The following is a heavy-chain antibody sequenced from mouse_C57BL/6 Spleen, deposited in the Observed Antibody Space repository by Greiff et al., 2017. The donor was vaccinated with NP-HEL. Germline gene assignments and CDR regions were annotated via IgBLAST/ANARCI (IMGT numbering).Heavy chain of an antibody. CDR2: IYPGDGDT. CDR1: GYAFSSSW. D-gene: IGHD1-1*02. V-gene: IGHV1-82*01. J-gene: IGHJ4*01. Sequence: QVQLQQSGPELVKPGASVKISCKASGYAFSSSWMNWVKQRPGKGLEWIGRIYPGDGDTNYNGKFKGKATLTADKSSSTAYMQLSSLTSEDSAVYFCARSSYGHYAMDYWGQGTSVTVSS. CDR3: ARSSYGHYAMDY.